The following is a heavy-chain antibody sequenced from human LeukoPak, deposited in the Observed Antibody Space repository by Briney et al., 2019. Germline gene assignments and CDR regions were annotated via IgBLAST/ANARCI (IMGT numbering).Heavy chain of an antibody. V-gene: IGHV3-23*01. CDR1: GFTFSSYA. Sequence: PGGSLRLSCAASGFTFSSYAMSWVRQAPGKGLEWVSAISGSGGSTYYADSVKGRFTISRDNSKNTLYLQMNSLRAEDTAVYYCAKVEYYDFWSGSRTNWFDSWGQGTLVTVSS. D-gene: IGHD3-3*01. CDR2: ISGSGGST. J-gene: IGHJ5*01. CDR3: AKVEYYDFWSGSRTNWFDS.